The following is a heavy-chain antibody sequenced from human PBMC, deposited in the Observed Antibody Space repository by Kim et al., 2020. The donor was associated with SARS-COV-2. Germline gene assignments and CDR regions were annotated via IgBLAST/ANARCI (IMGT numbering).Heavy chain of an antibody. Sequence: GGSLRLSCVVSGFSFSSYSMNWVRQAPGKGLEWVSHISSSSSTTYYADSVKGRFTISRDYAKKSLYLQMNSLRDEDTAVYYCARGRSSLIGHWGQGTLVTVSS. CDR3: ARGRSSLIGH. D-gene: IGHD2-21*01. CDR2: ISSSSSTT. V-gene: IGHV3-48*02. CDR1: GFSFSSYS. J-gene: IGHJ4*02.